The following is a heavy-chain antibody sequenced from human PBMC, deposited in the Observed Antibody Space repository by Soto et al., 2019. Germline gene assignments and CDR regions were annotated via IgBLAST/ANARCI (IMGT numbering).Heavy chain of an antibody. Sequence: ASVKVSCKASGYTFTSYGISWVRQAPGQGLEWMGWISAYNGNTNYAQKLQGRVTMTTDTSTSTAYMELRSLRSDGTAVYYCARAVTYYYYSSGYYYHWGQGTLVTVSS. CDR2: ISAYNGNT. V-gene: IGHV1-18*01. CDR1: GYTFTSYG. J-gene: IGHJ5*02. D-gene: IGHD3-22*01. CDR3: ARAVTYYYYSSGYYYH.